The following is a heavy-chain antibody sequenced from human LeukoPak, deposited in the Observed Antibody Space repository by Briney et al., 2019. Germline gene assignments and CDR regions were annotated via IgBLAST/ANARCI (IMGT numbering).Heavy chain of an antibody. Sequence: GGSLRLSCAASGFTFRSYTMRWVRQAPVKGLEWVSAIIVSGGTTLYADSVKGRFTISRDNSKNPLYLQMNSLRAEDTALYYCAKGYGYNLDYWGQGTLVTVSS. J-gene: IGHJ4*02. CDR1: GFTFRSYT. V-gene: IGHV3-23*01. CDR3: AKGYGYNLDY. CDR2: IIVSGGTT. D-gene: IGHD5-24*01.